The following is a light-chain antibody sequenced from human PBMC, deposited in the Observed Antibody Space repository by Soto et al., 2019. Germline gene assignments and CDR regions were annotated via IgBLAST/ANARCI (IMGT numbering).Light chain of an antibody. V-gene: IGKV1-5*03. Sequence: DIQMTQSPSTLSASGGDRVTITCRASQSISSWLAWYQQKPGKAPKLLIYKASSLESGVPSRFSGSGSGTAFTLTSISLQADDFASYYCQEYDTYLFTLGQGTKLDI. J-gene: IGKJ2*01. CDR2: KAS. CDR1: QSISSW. CDR3: QEYDTYLFT.